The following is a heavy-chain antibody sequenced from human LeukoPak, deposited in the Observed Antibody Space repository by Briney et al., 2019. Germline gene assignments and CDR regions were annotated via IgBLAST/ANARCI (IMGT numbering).Heavy chain of an antibody. CDR1: GYSISSGYY. D-gene: IGHD3-16*02. CDR2: IYHSGST. J-gene: IGHJ3*02. Sequence: PSETLSLTCTVSGYSISSGYYWGWIRQPPGKGLEWTGNIYHSGSTYYHPSLKSRVTISVDTSKNQFSLKLSSVTAADTAVYYCARTLMITFGGVIAADAFDIWGQGTMVTVSS. CDR3: ARTLMITFGGVIAADAFDI. V-gene: IGHV4-38-2*02.